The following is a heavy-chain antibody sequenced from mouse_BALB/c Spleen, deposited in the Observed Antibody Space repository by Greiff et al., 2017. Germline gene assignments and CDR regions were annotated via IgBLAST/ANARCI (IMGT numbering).Heavy chain of an antibody. Sequence: EVQLQQSGAELVRPGALAKLSCKASGLNTKDYYMHGVKQRHEQGLEWIGWIDPENGNTIYDPKFQGKASITADTSSNTAYLQLSSLTSEDTAVYYCARAYRYDKWDRDYYAMDYWCQGASVTVS. J-gene: IGHJ4*01. CDR3: ARAYRYDKWDRDYYAMDY. CDR2: IDPENGNT. CDR1: GLNTKDYY. D-gene: IGHD2-14*01. V-gene: IGHV14-1*02.